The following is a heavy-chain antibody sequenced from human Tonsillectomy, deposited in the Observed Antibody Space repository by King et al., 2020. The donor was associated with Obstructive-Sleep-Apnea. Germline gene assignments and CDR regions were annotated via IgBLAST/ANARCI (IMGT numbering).Heavy chain of an antibody. V-gene: IGHV3-74*01. CDR3: ARADWLASVVAFDI. J-gene: IGHJ3*02. CDR1: GFTFSSYW. CDR2: IDSDGSST. Sequence: VQLVESGGGLVQPGGSLRLSCAASGFTFSSYWMHWVRQAPGKGLVWVSRIDSDGSSTRYEDSVKGRFTISRDNAKNTLHLQMNSLRAEDTAVYYCARADWLASVVAFDIWGQGTMVTVSS. D-gene: IGHD3/OR15-3a*01.